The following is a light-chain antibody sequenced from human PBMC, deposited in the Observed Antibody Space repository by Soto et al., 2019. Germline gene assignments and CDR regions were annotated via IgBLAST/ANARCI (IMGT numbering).Light chain of an antibody. CDR3: QQYGNSRGT. V-gene: IGKV3-20*01. Sequence: DIVLTQSPCTLSLSAGDRATLSCGASQSVSTSYLAWYQQKPGQAPRLLIYGASSRATGIPDRFSGSGSGTDFTLTISGLEPEDFAVYYCQQYGNSRGTFGQGTKVDIK. CDR2: GAS. J-gene: IGKJ1*01. CDR1: QSVSTSY.